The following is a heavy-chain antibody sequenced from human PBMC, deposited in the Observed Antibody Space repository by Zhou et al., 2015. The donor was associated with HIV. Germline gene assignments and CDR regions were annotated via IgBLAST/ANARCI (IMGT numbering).Heavy chain of an antibody. J-gene: IGHJ5*02. Sequence: QVQLVQSGAEVKKPGSSVKVSCKASGGTFSSYAISWVRQAPGQGLEWMGGIIPIFGTANYAQKFQGRVTITADESTSTAYMELSSLRSEDTAVYYCAREVRILSSSGYGWFDPWGQGTLVTVSS. CDR1: GGTFSSYA. V-gene: IGHV1-69*12. CDR2: IIPIFGTA. CDR3: AREVRILSSSGYGWFDP. D-gene: IGHD3-22*01.